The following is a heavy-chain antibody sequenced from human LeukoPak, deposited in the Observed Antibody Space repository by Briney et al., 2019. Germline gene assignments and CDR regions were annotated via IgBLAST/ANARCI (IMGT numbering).Heavy chain of an antibody. CDR1: GFTFSSYW. CDR2: IKQDGSEK. CDR3: ARDHIGYSSSWQGIRYFDY. Sequence: GGSLRLSCAASGFTFSSYWMSWVRQAPGKGREWVANIKQDGSEKYYVDSVKGRFTISRDNAKNSLYLQMNSLRAEDTAVYYCARDHIGYSSSWQGIRYFDYWGQGTLVTVSS. V-gene: IGHV3-7*01. J-gene: IGHJ4*02. D-gene: IGHD6-13*01.